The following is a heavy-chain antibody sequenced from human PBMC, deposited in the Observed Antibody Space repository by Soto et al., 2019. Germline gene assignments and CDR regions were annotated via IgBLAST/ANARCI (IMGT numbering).Heavy chain of an antibody. CDR3: ARGRVVVPAAVMFNCLDP. Sequence: KPSETLSLTCAISGAPITCGDYPWNWIRQPPGKGLEWIGYIFHGGSTYYNPSLRSRFTISVDRSRTQFSLKMSSVSAADTAVYYCARGRVVVPAAVMFNCLDPWGQGALVTVSS. J-gene: IGHJ5*02. CDR2: IFHGGST. CDR1: GAPITCGDYP. V-gene: IGHV4-30-2*01. D-gene: IGHD2-2*01.